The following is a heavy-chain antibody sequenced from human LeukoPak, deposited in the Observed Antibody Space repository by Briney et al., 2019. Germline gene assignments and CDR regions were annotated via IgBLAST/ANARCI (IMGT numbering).Heavy chain of an antibody. CDR2: INTGGSIR. CDR3: AKAGRLQAVAGWIDY. D-gene: IGHD6-19*01. J-gene: IGHJ4*02. V-gene: IGHV3-74*01. Sequence: GRTLRLSCAVSGFTLSSDWMHWVRQVPGHGPGWVSRINTGGSIRNYADFVKGRFTISRDDAKNTLYLQMNSLRAEDTAIYYCAKAGRLQAVAGWIDYWGQGTLVTVS. CDR1: GFTLSSDW.